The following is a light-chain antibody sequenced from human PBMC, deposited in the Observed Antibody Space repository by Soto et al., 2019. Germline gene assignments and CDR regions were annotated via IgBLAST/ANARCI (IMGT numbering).Light chain of an antibody. CDR1: RSNVGNNY. V-gene: IGLV1-51*01. CDR2: DNN. Sequence: QSVLTQPPSVSAAPGQKVTISCSGSRSNVGNNYVSWYQQLPGTAPKLLIYDNNKRPSGIPDRFSGSKSATSATLDITALQTGDEADYYCGAWDSSLMGVVFGGGTKVTVL. CDR3: GAWDSSLMGVV. J-gene: IGLJ2*01.